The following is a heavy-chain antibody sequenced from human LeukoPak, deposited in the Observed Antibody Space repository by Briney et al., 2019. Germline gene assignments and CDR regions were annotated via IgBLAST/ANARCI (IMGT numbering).Heavy chain of an antibody. J-gene: IGHJ5*02. CDR3: ARHYGP. Sequence: SETLSLTCVVPGGSLSTHHWSWIRQSPGRGLEWIGYISDSGSTNYNPSLKSRVTISVDTSKNQFSLKLNSVTAADTAVYYCARHYGPWGQGTLVTVSS. V-gene: IGHV4-59*08. D-gene: IGHD3-10*01. CDR1: GGSLSTHH. CDR2: ISDSGST.